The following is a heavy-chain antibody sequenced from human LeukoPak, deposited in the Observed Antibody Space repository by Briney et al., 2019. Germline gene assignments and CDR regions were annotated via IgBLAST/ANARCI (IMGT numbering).Heavy chain of an antibody. J-gene: IGHJ4*02. CDR1: GFTFSSCA. CDR3: AKEFFGSGKYFNGVFDS. D-gene: IGHD3-10*01. Sequence: GSLRLSCAASGFTFSSCAMSWVRQAPGKGLEWVSSIRGGGVNIQYAVSVKGRFTISRDNSNNTLHLQMNSLRVEDTAVYYCAKEFFGSGKYFNGVFDSWGQGALVTVSS. CDR2: IRGGGVNI. V-gene: IGHV3-23*01.